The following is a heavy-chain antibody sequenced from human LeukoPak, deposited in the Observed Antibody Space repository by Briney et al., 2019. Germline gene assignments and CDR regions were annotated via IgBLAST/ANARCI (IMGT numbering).Heavy chain of an antibody. D-gene: IGHD6-19*01. Sequence: GGSLRLSCAASGFTFSSYWMSWVRQAPGKGLEWVANIKQDGSEKNYVDSVKGRFTISRDNAKNSLFLQMNSLRPEDTAVYYCARDSGRVDYWGQGTLVTVSS. CDR3: ARDSGRVDY. V-gene: IGHV3-7*01. CDR2: IKQDGSEK. J-gene: IGHJ4*02. CDR1: GFTFSSYW.